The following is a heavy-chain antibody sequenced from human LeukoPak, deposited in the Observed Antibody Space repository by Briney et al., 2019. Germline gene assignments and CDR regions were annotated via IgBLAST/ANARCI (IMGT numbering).Heavy chain of an antibody. J-gene: IGHJ4*02. D-gene: IGHD4-17*01. CDR3: ARDGHGVPLDY. CDR1: GLSFSSYA. CDR2: ISYDGTEK. V-gene: IGHV3-30-3*01. Sequence: GSSLRLSCAASGLSFSSYAMHWVRQAPGKGLEWVAVISYDGTEKYYGDSVKGRFTISRDNSKSTLYLQMNSLRAEDTALYYCARDGHGVPLDYWGQGTLVTVSS.